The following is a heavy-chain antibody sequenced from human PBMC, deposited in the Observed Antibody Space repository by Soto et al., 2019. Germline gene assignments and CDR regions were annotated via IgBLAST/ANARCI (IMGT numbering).Heavy chain of an antibody. CDR1: GFTFSNYW. V-gene: IGHV3-74*02. J-gene: IGHJ6*03. D-gene: IGHD2-15*01. CDR2: INSAGSFS. CDR3: ARGDCVGGTCYSLAGSFYYDMDV. Sequence: EVQLVESGGGLVQPGGSLRLSCAASGFTFSNYWMYWVRQAPGKGLEWVSRINSAGSFSSHADSVKGRLSISRDSVKNTLYLHMDSLRAEDTAVYYCARGDCVGGTCYSLAGSFYYDMDVWGKGTTVTVFS.